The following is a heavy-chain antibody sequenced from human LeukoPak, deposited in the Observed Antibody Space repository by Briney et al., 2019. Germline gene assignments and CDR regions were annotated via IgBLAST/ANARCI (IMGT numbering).Heavy chain of an antibody. CDR2: IYYSGST. CDR1: GGAISSGGYY. V-gene: IGHV4-31*03. Sequence: SETLSLTCTVSGGAISSGGYYWSWIRQHPGKGLEWIGYIYYSGSTYYNPSLKSRVTISVDTSKNQFSLKLSSVTAADTAVYYCARDRWPLAFGIWGQGTMVTVPS. J-gene: IGHJ3*02. CDR3: ARDRWPLAFGI. D-gene: IGHD2-15*01.